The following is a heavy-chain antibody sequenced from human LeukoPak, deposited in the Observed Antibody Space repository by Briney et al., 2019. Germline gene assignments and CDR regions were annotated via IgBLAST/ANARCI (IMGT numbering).Heavy chain of an antibody. Sequence: SGKVSCKASGGTFSSYAISWVRQAPGQGLEWMGGIIPIFGTANYAQKFQGRVTITTDESTSTAYMELSSLRSEDTAVYYCAVKTNALHYDLWGQGTLVTVSS. CDR1: GGTFSSYA. J-gene: IGHJ4*02. CDR3: AVKTNALHYDL. CDR2: IIPIFGTA. D-gene: IGHD3-22*01. V-gene: IGHV1-69*05.